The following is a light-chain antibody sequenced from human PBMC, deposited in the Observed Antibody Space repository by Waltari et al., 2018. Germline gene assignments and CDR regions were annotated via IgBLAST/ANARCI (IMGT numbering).Light chain of an antibody. CDR1: QSISNW. V-gene: IGKV1-5*03. Sequence: DIQMTQSPSSLSASVGDRVTITCRASQSISNWLAWYQQKPGKAPILLIYKASILKSGVPSRFSGSRSGTQFTRTISSLQPGDFATYYCQQYNTYSSFGQGTKLAIK. CDR2: KAS. J-gene: IGKJ2*01. CDR3: QQYNTYSS.